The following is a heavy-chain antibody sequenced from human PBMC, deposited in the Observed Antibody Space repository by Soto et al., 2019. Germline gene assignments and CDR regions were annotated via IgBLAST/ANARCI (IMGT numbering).Heavy chain of an antibody. CDR2: INSDGSSA. J-gene: IGHJ4*02. Sequence: GGSLRLSCAASGFSFSSNWMHWVRQAPGKGLVWVSRINSDGSSAAYADSVKGRFTISRDNAKNSLYLQMNSLRAEDTAVYYCARDFPTLEYGSGFDYWGQGTLVTVSS. CDR1: GFSFSSNW. CDR3: ARDFPTLEYGSGFDY. D-gene: IGHD3-10*01. V-gene: IGHV3-74*01.